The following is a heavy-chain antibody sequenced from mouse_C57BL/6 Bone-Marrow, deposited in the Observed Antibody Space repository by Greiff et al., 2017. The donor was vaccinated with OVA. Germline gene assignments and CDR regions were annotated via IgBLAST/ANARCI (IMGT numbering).Heavy chain of an antibody. Sequence: EVKLQQSGAELVRPGASVKLSCTASGFNIKDDYMHWVKQRPEQGLEWIGWIDPENGDTEYASNFQGKATITADTSSNTAYLQLSRLTAEETAVYNCMSGIYYYGRGYYAMEDWGKGTSVTVSS. V-gene: IGHV14-4*01. CDR2: IDPENGDT. D-gene: IGHD1-1*01. CDR1: GFNIKDDY. J-gene: IGHJ4*01. CDR3: MSGIYYYGRGYYAMED.